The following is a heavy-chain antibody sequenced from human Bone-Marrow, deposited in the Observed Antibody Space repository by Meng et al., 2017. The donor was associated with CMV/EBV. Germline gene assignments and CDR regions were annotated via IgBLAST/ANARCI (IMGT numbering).Heavy chain of an antibody. D-gene: IGHD3-10*01. CDR3: ARGRHPFGELFYFDY. J-gene: IGHJ4*02. CDR2: INPNSGGT. Sequence: ASVKVSCKASGYTFTGYYLHWVRQAPGQGLEWMGWINPNSGGTNYAQKFQGRVTMTRDTSISTAYMELSRLRSDDTAVYYCARGRHPFGELFYFDYWGQGTLVTVSS. V-gene: IGHV1-2*02. CDR1: GYTFTGYY.